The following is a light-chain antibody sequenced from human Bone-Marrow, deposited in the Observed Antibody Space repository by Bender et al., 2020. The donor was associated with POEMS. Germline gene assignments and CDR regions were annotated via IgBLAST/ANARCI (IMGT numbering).Light chain of an antibody. J-gene: IGLJ3*02. CDR1: SSNIGAHA. CDR2: SSH. Sequence: QSVLTQPPSASGTPGQRVTISCSGGSSNIGAHAVNWYQHLPGTAPKLLIYSSHRRPSEVPDRFSGSSSGTTVTLTISGVHAEDEADYYCQSADSSVSYDVLFGGGTKLTVL. V-gene: IGLV1-44*01. CDR3: QSADSSVSYDVL.